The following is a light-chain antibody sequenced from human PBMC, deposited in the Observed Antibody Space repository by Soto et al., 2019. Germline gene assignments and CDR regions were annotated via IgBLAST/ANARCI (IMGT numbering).Light chain of an antibody. CDR2: GAS. Sequence: EMGWTQSQGTLLLSPGERAPSSSRPSQIFSSSSLAGYQQKPGQAPRLLIFGASSRATGIPDRFSGSGSGTDFTLTISRLEPEDFAVYYCQQYGSSPWTFGQGTKVEIK. CDR1: QIFSSSS. J-gene: IGKJ1*01. V-gene: IGKV3-20*01. CDR3: QQYGSSPWT.